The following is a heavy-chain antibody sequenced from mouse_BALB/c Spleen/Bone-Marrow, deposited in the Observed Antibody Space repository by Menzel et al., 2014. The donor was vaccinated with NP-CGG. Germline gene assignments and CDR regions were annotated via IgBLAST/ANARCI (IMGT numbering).Heavy chain of an antibody. J-gene: IGHJ4*01. V-gene: IGHV1-54*01. CDR3: ARWDYAMDY. Sequence: VKLQESGAELVRPGTSVKVSCKASGYAFTNYLIEWVKQRPGQGLEWIGVINPGSGGTNYNEKFKGKATLTADKSSSTAYMQLSSLTSDDSAVHFCARWDYAMDYWGQGTSVPVSS. CDR1: GYAFTNYL. CDR2: INPGSGGT.